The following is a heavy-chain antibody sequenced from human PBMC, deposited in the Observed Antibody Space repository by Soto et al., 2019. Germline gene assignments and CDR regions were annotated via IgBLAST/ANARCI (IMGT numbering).Heavy chain of an antibody. CDR1: GGSISSFDW. CDR2: IYQSGST. D-gene: IGHD5-18*01. CDR3: TRYTALPRVNYAMDV. V-gene: IGHV4-4*02. J-gene: IGHJ6*02. Sequence: QVQLQESGPGLVKPSGTLSLTCAVSGGSISSFDWWSWVRQTPGKGLEWIGEIYQSGSTNYNPSLKSRVTISVEKSKNQVSMKLSSVTAADTAVYYCTRYTALPRVNYAMDVWGQGTTVTVSS.